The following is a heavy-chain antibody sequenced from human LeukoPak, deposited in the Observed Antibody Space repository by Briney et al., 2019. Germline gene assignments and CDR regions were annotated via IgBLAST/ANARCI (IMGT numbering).Heavy chain of an antibody. Sequence: GGSLRLSCAASGFTFSSYAMSWVRQAPGEGLEWVSAITDSGGSTYYSDSVKGRFTISRDNSKNTLYLQVNTLRAEDTAIYYCAKGSSGSRPYYFDYWGQGTLVTVSS. CDR2: ITDSGGST. CDR1: GFTFSSYA. V-gene: IGHV3-23*01. CDR3: AKGSSGSRPYYFDY. J-gene: IGHJ4*02. D-gene: IGHD3-22*01.